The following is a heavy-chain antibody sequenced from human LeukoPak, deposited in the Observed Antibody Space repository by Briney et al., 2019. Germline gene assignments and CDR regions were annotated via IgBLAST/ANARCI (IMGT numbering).Heavy chain of an antibody. V-gene: IGHV1-2*02. CDR1: GYTFTGYY. J-gene: IGHJ4*02. D-gene: IGHD4-11*01. CDR3: ARDPPTVTLTFDY. Sequence: ASVKVSCKASGYTFTGYYMHGVRQAPGQGLEWMGWINPNSGGTNYAQKFQGRVTMTRDTSISTAYMELSRLRSDDTAVYYCARDPPTVTLTFDYWGQGTLVTVSS. CDR2: INPNSGGT.